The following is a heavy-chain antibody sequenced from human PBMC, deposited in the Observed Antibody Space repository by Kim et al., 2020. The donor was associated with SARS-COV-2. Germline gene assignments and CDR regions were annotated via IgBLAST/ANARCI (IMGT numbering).Heavy chain of an antibody. D-gene: IGHD3-9*01. CDR2: IKQDGSEK. Sequence: GGSLRLSCAASGFTFSSYWMSWVRQAPGKGLEWVANIKQDGSEKYYVDSVKGRFTISRDNAKNSLYLQMNSLRAEDTAVYYCARESRRDILFGASWYYFDYWGQGTLVTVSS. J-gene: IGHJ4*02. V-gene: IGHV3-7*03. CDR3: ARESRRDILFGASWYYFDY. CDR1: GFTFSSYW.